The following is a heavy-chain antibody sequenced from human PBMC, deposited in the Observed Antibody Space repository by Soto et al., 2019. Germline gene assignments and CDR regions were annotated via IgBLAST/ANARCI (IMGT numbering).Heavy chain of an antibody. CDR1: GFTFSRYA. V-gene: IGHV3-23*01. CDR2: ISGSGGST. Sequence: SLRLYCAASGFTFSRYAMSWVRQAPGKGLEWVSAISGSGGSTYYADSVKGRFTISRDNSKNTLYLQMNSLRAEDTAVYYCAKVSPSLWLLLDYWGQGTLVTVSS. J-gene: IGHJ4*02. CDR3: AKVSPSLWLLLDY. D-gene: IGHD3-10*01.